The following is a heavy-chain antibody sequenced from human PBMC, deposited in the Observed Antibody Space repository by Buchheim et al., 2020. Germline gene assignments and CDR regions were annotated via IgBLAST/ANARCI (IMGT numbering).Heavy chain of an antibody. CDR3: ARRRTGTTGTMTVPYYFDY. Sequence: QLQLQESGPGLVKPSETLSLTCTVSGGSISSSSYYWGWIRQPPGKGLEWIGSIYYSGSTYYNPSLKIRVTISVDTSKNQFSLKLSSVTAADTAVYYCARRRTGTTGTMTVPYYFDYWGQGTL. V-gene: IGHV4-39*01. CDR2: IYYSGST. D-gene: IGHD1-1*01. J-gene: IGHJ4*02. CDR1: GGSISSSSYY.